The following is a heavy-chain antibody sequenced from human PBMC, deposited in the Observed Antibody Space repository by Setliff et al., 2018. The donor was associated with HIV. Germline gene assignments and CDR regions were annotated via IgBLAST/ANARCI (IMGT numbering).Heavy chain of an antibody. V-gene: IGHV4-39*01. D-gene: IGHD3-22*01. Sequence: SETLSLTCTVPGDSISSTTFYWVWTRQPPGKGLEWIGIINCSGTTYYNPSLKSRVTISVATSKNQFSLRLSSVTAADTAVYYCARHSGSGYYLIDPWGQGTLVTVSS. J-gene: IGHJ5*02. CDR1: GDSISSTTFY. CDR2: INCSGTT. CDR3: ARHSGSGYYLIDP.